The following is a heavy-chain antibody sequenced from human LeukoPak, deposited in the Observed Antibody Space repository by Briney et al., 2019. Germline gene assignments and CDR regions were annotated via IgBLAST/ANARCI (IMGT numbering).Heavy chain of an antibody. CDR2: INHSGST. CDR1: GGSFSGYY. V-gene: IGHV4-34*01. J-gene: IGHJ5*02. CDR3: ARARHDYSEGVWRFDP. D-gene: IGHD4-11*01. Sequence: ASETLSLTCAVYGGSFSGYYWSWIRQPPGKGLEWIGEINHSGSTNYNPSLKSRVTISVDTSKNQFSLKLSSVTAADTAVYYCARARHDYSEGVWRFDPRGQGTLVTVSS.